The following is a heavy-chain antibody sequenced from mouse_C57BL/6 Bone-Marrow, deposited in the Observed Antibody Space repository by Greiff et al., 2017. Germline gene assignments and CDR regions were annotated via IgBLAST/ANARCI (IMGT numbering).Heavy chain of an antibody. Sequence: EVQLQQSGPVLVKPGASVTMSCKASGYTFTDYYMNWVKQSHGKSLEWIGVINPYNGGTSYNQKFKGKATLTVDKSASTAYMELNSLTSEDSAVYYCARIVPDYYGSSAFDYWGQGTTLTVSS. J-gene: IGHJ2*01. CDR3: ARIVPDYYGSSAFDY. D-gene: IGHD1-1*01. CDR2: INPYNGGT. CDR1: GYTFTDYY. V-gene: IGHV1-19*01.